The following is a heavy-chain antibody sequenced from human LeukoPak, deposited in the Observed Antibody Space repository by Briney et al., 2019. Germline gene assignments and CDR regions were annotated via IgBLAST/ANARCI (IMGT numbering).Heavy chain of an antibody. Sequence: SVKGSFKASVGTFSSYAISWVRPAPGQGLAWMGGIFPMFGAANYPQKLECRVSVTADESTSTGYREVSSLRSEGTAVYYCVRGGRGEATMIVVVIKDPKVDCYYGMDVWGQGTTVTVSS. J-gene: IGHJ6*02. V-gene: IGHV1-69*13. CDR2: IFPMFGAA. D-gene: IGHD3-22*01. CDR1: VGTFSSYA. CDR3: VRGGRGEATMIVVVIKDPKVDCYYGMDV.